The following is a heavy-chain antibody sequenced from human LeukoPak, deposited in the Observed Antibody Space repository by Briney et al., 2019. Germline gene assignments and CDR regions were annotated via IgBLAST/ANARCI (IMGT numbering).Heavy chain of an antibody. Sequence: SETLSLTCAVYGGSFSGYYWSWIRQPPGKGLEWIGEINHSGSTNYNPSLKSRVTISVDTSKNQFSLKLSSVTAADTAVYYCARRIRITIFGVVPRPHYYFDYWGQGTLVTVSS. CDR2: INHSGST. D-gene: IGHD3-3*01. J-gene: IGHJ4*02. V-gene: IGHV4-34*01. CDR3: ARRIRITIFGVVPRPHYYFDY. CDR1: GGSFSGYY.